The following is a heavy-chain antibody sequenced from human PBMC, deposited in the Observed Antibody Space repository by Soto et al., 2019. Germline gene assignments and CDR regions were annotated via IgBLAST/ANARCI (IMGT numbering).Heavy chain of an antibody. J-gene: IGHJ4*02. V-gene: IGHV1-18*01. CDR2: ISAYNVNT. D-gene: IGHD2-15*01. Sequence: QVQLVQSGAEVKKPGASVKVSCKASGYTFTSYGLSWVRQAPGQGLEWMGWISAYNVNTNYAQKFQGRVTMTTDTSTSTAYRELRSLRSDDTAVYYCARDKVLLVVVAATYFDYWGQGSLVTVSS. CDR3: ARDKVLLVVVAATYFDY. CDR1: GYTFTSYG.